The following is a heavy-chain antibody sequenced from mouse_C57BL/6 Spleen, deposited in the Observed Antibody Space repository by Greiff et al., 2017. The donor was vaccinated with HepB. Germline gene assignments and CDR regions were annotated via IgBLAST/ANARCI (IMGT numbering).Heavy chain of an antibody. D-gene: IGHD1-3*01. Sequence: QVQLQQPGAELVMPGASVKLSCKASGYTFTSYWMHWVKQRPGKGLEWIGRIYPGDGDTNYNGKFKGKATLTADKSSSTAYMQLSSLTSEDSAVYFCARKAHGLDYWGQGTSVTVSS. CDR1: GYTFTSYW. V-gene: IGHV1-82*01. CDR3: ARKAHGLDY. CDR2: IYPGDGDT. J-gene: IGHJ4*01.